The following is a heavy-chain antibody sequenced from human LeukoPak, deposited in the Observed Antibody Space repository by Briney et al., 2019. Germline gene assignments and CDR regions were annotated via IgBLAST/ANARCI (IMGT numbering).Heavy chain of an antibody. Sequence: PGGSLRLSCVGSGFTSIAFALTWARQAPGKGLEWVSGISGGGVTTYYADSVKGRFTISRDNSKNTLYLQMNSLRADDTAIYCCARNHQLGGHSYYYYGMDVWGQGTTVTVSS. J-gene: IGHJ6*02. CDR2: ISGGGVTT. D-gene: IGHD3-16*01. V-gene: IGHV3-23*01. CDR3: ARNHQLGGHSYYYYGMDV. CDR1: GFTSIAFA.